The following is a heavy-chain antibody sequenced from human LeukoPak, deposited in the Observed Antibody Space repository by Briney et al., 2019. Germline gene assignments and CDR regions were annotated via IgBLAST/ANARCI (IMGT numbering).Heavy chain of an antibody. CDR1: GFTFSSYS. CDR3: ARVLWFGESQRPLYYYYYGMDV. CDR2: ISSSSSYI. Sequence: PGGSLRLSRAASGFTFSSYSMNWVRQAPGKGLEWVSSISSSSSYIYCADSVKGRFTISRDNAKNSLYLQMNSLRAEDTAVYYCARVLWFGESQRPLYYYYYGMDVWGQGTTVTVSS. D-gene: IGHD3-10*01. V-gene: IGHV3-21*01. J-gene: IGHJ6*02.